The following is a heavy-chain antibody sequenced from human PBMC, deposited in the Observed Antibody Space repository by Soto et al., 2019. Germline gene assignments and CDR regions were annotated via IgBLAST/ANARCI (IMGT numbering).Heavy chain of an antibody. CDR2: ITTHNGNT. Sequence: QGQLVQSGAEVRRPGASVKVSCKASGDTLKTFDISWVRQAPGQGPEWMAWITTHNGNTNFAQKFRGRVTLTADTSVATAFMELRHLRSDDTGVYFCASFNFTRSGDNYSYYMDVWGQGTTVTVSS. J-gene: IGHJ6*03. CDR3: ASFNFTRSGDNYSYYMDV. D-gene: IGHD1-1*01. V-gene: IGHV1-18*04. CDR1: GDTLKTFD.